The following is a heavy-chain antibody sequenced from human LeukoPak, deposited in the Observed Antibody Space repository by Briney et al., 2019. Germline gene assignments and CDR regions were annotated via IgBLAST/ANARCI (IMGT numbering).Heavy chain of an antibody. Sequence: GASVKVSCKASGYTFTSYHMHWVRQAPGQGLEWMGIINPSDGVTVYAQKFQGRVTMTRDTSTSTVYMDLNSLKSEDIAVYYCARERSGGHFDFWGQGTLVTVSS. CDR2: INPSDGVT. V-gene: IGHV1-46*01. J-gene: IGHJ4*02. CDR1: GYTFTSYH. D-gene: IGHD2-15*01. CDR3: ARERSGGHFDF.